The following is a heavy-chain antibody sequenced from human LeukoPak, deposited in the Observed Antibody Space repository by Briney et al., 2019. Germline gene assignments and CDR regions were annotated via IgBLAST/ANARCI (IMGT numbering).Heavy chain of an antibody. CDR3: AREDGYNGFFDY. V-gene: IGHV1-2*02. D-gene: IGHD5-24*01. CDR2: INPNSGGT. CDR1: GYTFTGYY. Sequence: ASVKVSCTASGYTFTGYYMHWVRQAPGQGLEWMGWINPNSGGTNYAQKFQGRVTMTRDTSISTAYMELSRLRSDDTAVYYCAREDGYNGFFDYWGQGTLVTVSS. J-gene: IGHJ4*02.